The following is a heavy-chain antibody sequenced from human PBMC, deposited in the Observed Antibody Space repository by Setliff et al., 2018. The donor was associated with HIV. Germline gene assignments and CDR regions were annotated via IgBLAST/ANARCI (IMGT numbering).Heavy chain of an antibody. CDR3: AKHDFGEGSCFDP. CDR1: GQFISDGYY. V-gene: IGHV4-38-2*02. J-gene: IGHJ5*02. D-gene: IGHD3-16*01. Sequence: SETLSLTCTVSGQFISDGYYSGWIRQPPGKGLEWIGSVYHSGKTYYNPSLKSRVTMSADTSKNQISLMLRSMTAADTAVYYCAKHDFGEGSCFDPWGQGSLVTVSS. CDR2: VYHSGKT.